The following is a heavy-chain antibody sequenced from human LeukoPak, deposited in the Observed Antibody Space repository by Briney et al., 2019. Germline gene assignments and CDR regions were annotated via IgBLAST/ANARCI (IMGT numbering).Heavy chain of an antibody. D-gene: IGHD3-22*01. CDR2: ISGSGGST. CDR3: AKVIGDSSGYYFDY. CDR1: GFTFSSYG. V-gene: IGHV3-23*01. Sequence: GGSLRLSCAASGFTFSSYGMHWVRQAPGKGLEWVSAISGSGGSTYYADSVKGRFTISRDNSKNTLYLQMNSLRAEDTAVYYCAKVIGDSSGYYFDYWGQGTLVTVSS. J-gene: IGHJ4*02.